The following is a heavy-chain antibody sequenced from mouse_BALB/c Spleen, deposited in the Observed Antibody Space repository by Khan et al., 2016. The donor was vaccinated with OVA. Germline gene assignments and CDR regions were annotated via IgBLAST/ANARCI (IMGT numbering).Heavy chain of an antibody. CDR2: IFPGDVRA. CDR1: GYTFTNYD. D-gene: IGHD1-2*01. V-gene: IGHV1-85*01. CDR3: TRHYYRGVLYWYFDV. J-gene: IGHJ1*01. Sequence: QVQLQQSGAELVKPGASVKLSCKASGYTFTNYDLNWVRLRPEQGLEWIGWIFPGDVRAKYNEKFMCRATLTQEPSSSTAYMQLSRLTSEDSAVYFCTRHYYRGVLYWYFDVWGAGTAVTVAS.